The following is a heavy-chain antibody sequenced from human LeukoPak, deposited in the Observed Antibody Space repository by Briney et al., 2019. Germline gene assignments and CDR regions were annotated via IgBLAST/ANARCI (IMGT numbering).Heavy chain of an antibody. CDR1: GFTFSGSA. J-gene: IGHJ4*02. CDR3: TRTSLSGVCSGGSCYSD. Sequence: GGSLRLSCAASGFTFSGSAMHWVRQASGKGLEWVGRIRSKANSYATAYAASVKGRFTISRDDSKNTAYLQMNSLKTEDTAVYYCTRTSLSGVCSGGSCYSDWGQGTLVTVSS. CDR2: IRSKANSYAT. D-gene: IGHD2-15*01. V-gene: IGHV3-73*01.